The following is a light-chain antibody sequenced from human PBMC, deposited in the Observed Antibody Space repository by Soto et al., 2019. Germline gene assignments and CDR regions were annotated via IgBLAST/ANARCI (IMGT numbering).Light chain of an antibody. Sequence: IVLKQSLATLSLSPGQSLTLSRRASQSVKTFLVWYQQRPGQAPSLLIHDASHRAAGIPARFSGSGFGTDFTLTIRSLEPEDAAVYYCQQRSDWPPITVGQGRRLAIK. CDR3: QQRSDWPPIT. V-gene: IGKV3-11*01. CDR2: DAS. CDR1: QSVKTF. J-gene: IGKJ5*01.